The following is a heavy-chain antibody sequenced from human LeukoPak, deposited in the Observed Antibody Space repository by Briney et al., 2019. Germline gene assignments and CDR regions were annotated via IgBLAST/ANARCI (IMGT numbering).Heavy chain of an antibody. CDR2: INTDGSGT. J-gene: IGHJ4*02. V-gene: IGHV3-74*01. CDR3: ARAPPYYGSGSFSLDY. Sequence: GGSLRLSCAASGFTFSSYWMHWVRQSPGKGLVWVSRINTDGSGTSYADSVKGRFTISRDNTKNTLYLQMNSLRAEDTAVYYCARAPPYYGSGSFSLDYWGQGTLVTVSS. CDR1: GFTFSSYW. D-gene: IGHD3-10*01.